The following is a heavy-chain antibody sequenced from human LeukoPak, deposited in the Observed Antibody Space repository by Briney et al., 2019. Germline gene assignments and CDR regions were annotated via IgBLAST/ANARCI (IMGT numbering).Heavy chain of an antibody. V-gene: IGHV1-18*01. Sequence: APVKPSCKAAGYTFTNYGIIGVRHSPGQGREGMGWISADNGNTKYGQKLQGRVTMATDTSTSTAYMERRSLRSDGTAVYYWARGGYGDYGFDYWGQGTLVTVSS. CDR1: GYTFTNYG. J-gene: IGHJ4*02. CDR2: ISADNGNT. D-gene: IGHD5-12*01. CDR3: ARGGYGDYGFDY.